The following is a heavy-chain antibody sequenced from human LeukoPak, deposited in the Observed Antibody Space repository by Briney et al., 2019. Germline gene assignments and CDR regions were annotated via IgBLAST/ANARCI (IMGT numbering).Heavy chain of an antibody. V-gene: IGHV4-34*01. J-gene: IGHJ6*03. CDR2: INHSGST. Sequence: SETLSLTCAVYGGSFSGYYWSWIRQPPGKGLEWIGEINHSGSTNYNPSLKSRVTISVDTSKNPFSLKLSSVTAAATAVYYCARHLDGTGGYDYRRLYSPYYYYYMDVWGKGTTVTISS. CDR1: GGSFSGYY. D-gene: IGHD5-12*01. CDR3: ARHLDGTGGYDYRRLYSPYYYYYMDV.